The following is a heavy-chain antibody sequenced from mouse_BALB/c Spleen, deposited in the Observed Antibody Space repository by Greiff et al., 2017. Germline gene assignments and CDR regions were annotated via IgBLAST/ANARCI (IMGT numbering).Heavy chain of an antibody. CDR3: AREDYYGYDEGYFDV. D-gene: IGHD2-2*01. V-gene: IGHV1S29*02. CDR2: IYPYNGGT. J-gene: IGHJ1*01. Sequence: EVQLQQSGPELVKPGASVKISCKASGYTFTDYNMHWVKQSHGKSLEWIGYIYPYNGGTGYNQKFKSKATLTVDNSSSTAYMELRSLTSEDSAVYYCAREDYYGYDEGYFDVWGAGTTVTVSS. CDR1: GYTFTDYN.